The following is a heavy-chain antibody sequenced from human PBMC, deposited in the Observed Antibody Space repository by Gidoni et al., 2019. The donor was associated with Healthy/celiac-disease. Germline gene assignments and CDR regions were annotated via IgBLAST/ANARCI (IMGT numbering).Heavy chain of an antibody. CDR3: ARARDTVVVGFDY. CDR2: IYYREST. V-gene: IGHV4-30-4*01. Sequence: QVQLQESGPGLVKPSQTLSLTCTVSGGSISSGDYYWSWIRQPPGKGMEWIGYIYYRESTYYNPSLKSRVTLSVDTSKNQFSRKRSSVTAADTAVYYCARARDTVVVGFDYWGQGTLVTVSS. D-gene: IGHD2-15*01. CDR1: GGSISSGDYY. J-gene: IGHJ4*02.